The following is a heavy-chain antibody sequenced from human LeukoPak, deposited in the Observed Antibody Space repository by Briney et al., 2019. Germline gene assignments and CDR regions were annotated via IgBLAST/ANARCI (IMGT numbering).Heavy chain of an antibody. V-gene: IGHV1-24*01. CDR2: FDPEDGET. CDR1: GYTLTELS. J-gene: IGHJ4*02. CDR3: ATAYSNYYFDY. Sequence: ASVKVSCKVSGYTLTELSMHWVRQAPGKGLEWMGGFDPEDGETIYAQKFQGRVTTTEDTSTDTAYMELSSLRSEDTAVYYCATAYSNYYFDYWGQGTLVTVSS. D-gene: IGHD6-13*01.